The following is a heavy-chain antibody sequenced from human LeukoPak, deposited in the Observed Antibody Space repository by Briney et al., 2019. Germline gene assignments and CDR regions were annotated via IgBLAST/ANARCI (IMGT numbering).Heavy chain of an antibody. V-gene: IGHV1-18*01. CDR2: ISAYNGNT. CDR1: GYTFTSYG. CDR3: ARLRITMVRGVIFWYYGMDV. D-gene: IGHD3-10*01. Sequence: ASVKVSCKASGYTFTSYGISWVRQAPGQGLEWMGWISAYNGNTNYAQKLQGRVTMTTDTSTSTAYMELRSLRSDDTAVYYCARLRITMVRGVIFWYYGMDVWGQGTTVTASS. J-gene: IGHJ6*02.